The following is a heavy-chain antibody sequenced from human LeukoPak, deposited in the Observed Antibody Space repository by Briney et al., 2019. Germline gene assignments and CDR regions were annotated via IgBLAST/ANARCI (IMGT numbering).Heavy chain of an antibody. D-gene: IGHD3-3*01. CDR2: INPNSGGT. CDR3: ARAAYEIAYDFWSGYSDNWFDP. J-gene: IGHJ5*02. CDR1: GYTFTGYY. V-gene: IGHV1-2*02. Sequence: ASVKVSCKASGYTFTGYYMHWVRQAPGQGLEWMGWINPNSGGTNYAQKFQGRVTMTRDTSISTAYMELSRLRSDDTAVYYCARAAYEIAYDFWSGYSDNWFDPWGQGTLVTVSS.